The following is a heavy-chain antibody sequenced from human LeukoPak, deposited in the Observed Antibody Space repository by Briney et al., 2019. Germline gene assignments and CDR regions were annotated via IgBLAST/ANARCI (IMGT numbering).Heavy chain of an antibody. V-gene: IGHV4-59*08. J-gene: IGHJ4*02. Sequence: SETLSLTCTVSGGSISSYYWSWIRQPPGKGLEWIGYIYYSGSTNCNPSLKSRVTISVDTSKNQFSLKLSSVTAADTAVYYCARGVSITGTTWDVVDYWGQGTLVAVSS. CDR3: ARGVSITGTTWDVVDY. CDR1: GGSISSYY. D-gene: IGHD1-20*01. CDR2: IYYSGST.